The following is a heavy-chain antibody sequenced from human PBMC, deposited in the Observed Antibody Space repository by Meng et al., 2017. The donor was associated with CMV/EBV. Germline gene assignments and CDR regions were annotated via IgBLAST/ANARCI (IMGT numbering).Heavy chain of an antibody. V-gene: IGHV3-30-3*01. CDR3: ARDRGGYCSSTSCYTYYYYGMDV. Sequence: GESLKISCAASGFTFSSYAMRWVRQAPGKGLEWVAVISYDGSNKYYADSVKGRFTISRDNSKNTLYLQMNSLRAEDTAVCYCARDRGGYCSSTSCYTYYYYGMDVWGQGTTVTVSS. D-gene: IGHD2-2*02. CDR2: ISYDGSNK. J-gene: IGHJ6*02. CDR1: GFTFSSYA.